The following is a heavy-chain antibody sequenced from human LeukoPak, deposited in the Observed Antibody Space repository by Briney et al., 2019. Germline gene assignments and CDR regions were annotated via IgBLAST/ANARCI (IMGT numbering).Heavy chain of an antibody. Sequence: SSETLSLTCTVSGGSISSYYWSWIRQPPGKGLEWIGYIYHSGSTYYNPSLKSRVTISVDRSKNQFSLKLSSVTAADTAVYYCARVAGGSSLDYWGQGTLVTVSS. CDR3: ARVAGGSSLDY. CDR1: GGSISSYY. D-gene: IGHD6-6*01. V-gene: IGHV4-59*12. J-gene: IGHJ4*02. CDR2: IYHSGST.